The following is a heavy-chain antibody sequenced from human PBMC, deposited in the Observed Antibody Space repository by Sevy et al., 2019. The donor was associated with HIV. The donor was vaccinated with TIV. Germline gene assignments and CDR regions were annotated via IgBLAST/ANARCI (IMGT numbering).Heavy chain of an antibody. CDR1: GFTFSNAW. CDR3: TKVMEEGQQLRSYYMDV. J-gene: IGHJ6*03. CDR2: IKSKTDGGIT. Sequence: GGSLRLSCAASGFTFSNAWMSWVRQAPGKGLEWVGRIKSKTDGGITDYAAPVKGRFTISRDDSKNTLYLQMNSLKTDDTAVYYCTKVMEEGQQLRSYYMDVWGKGTTVTVSS. V-gene: IGHV3-15*01. D-gene: IGHD6-13*01.